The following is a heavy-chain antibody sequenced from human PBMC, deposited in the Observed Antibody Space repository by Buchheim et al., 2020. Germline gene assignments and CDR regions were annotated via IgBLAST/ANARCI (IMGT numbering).Heavy chain of an antibody. CDR3: ARGGYSTNGSSDY. V-gene: IGHV3-74*02. Sequence: EVHLVESGGGLVQPGGSLRLSCAASGFTVSGYWMHWVRHAPGQGLVWVSRINSDGGTNYADSVKGRFTISRDNSKNMVYLQMNSLRAEETAIYYCARGGYSTNGSSDYWGKGTL. CDR2: INSDGGT. D-gene: IGHD1-1*01. CDR1: GFTVSGYW. J-gene: IGHJ4*02.